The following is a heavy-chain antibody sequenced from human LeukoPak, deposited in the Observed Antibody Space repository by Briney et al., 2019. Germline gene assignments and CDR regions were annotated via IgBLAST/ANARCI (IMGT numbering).Heavy chain of an antibody. CDR3: ARLITGGVYYMDV. CDR1: GDSIRSSSSY. J-gene: IGHJ6*03. CDR2: VFYSGST. V-gene: IGHV4-39*07. Sequence: SETLSLTCSVSGDSIRSSSSYWGWIRQPPGKGLEYIGNVFYSGSTSYNPSLKSRVTISVDTSKNQFSLRLSSVTAADTAVYYCARLITGGVYYMDVWGKGTTVTVSS. D-gene: IGHD1-14*01.